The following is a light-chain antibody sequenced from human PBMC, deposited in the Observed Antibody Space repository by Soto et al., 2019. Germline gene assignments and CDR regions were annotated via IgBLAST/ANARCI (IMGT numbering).Light chain of an antibody. J-gene: IGLJ2*01. CDR2: EVS. CDR1: SSDIGAYNF. Sequence: QSVLTLPASVSGSPGQTITISCAGTSSDIGAYNFGSWYQQHPGKVPKLIIYEVSHRPSGVSDRFSGSKSGNMASLTISGLQPDDESDYYCSSYTSRSTLVFGGG. V-gene: IGLV2-14*01. CDR3: SSYTSRSTLV.